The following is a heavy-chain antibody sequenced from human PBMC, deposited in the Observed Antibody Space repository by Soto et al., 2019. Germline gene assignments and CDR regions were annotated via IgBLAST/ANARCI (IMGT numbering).Heavy chain of an antibody. D-gene: IGHD3-10*01. Sequence: GGSLILSCAASGFTFSSHAMSWVRQAPGKGLEWVSTISGSGGSTYYADSVKGRFTISRDNSKNTLYLQMSSLRAEDTAVYYCAKRGVPSAVLYFDHWGQGALVTVSS. CDR1: GFTFSSHA. V-gene: IGHV3-23*01. J-gene: IGHJ4*02. CDR2: ISGSGGST. CDR3: AKRGVPSAVLYFDH.